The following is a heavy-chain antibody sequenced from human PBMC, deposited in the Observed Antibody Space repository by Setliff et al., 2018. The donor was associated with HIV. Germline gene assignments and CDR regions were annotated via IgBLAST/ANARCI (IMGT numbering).Heavy chain of an antibody. CDR2: INQDGGEK. Sequence: GESLKISCAASGFSFSSYYMSWVRQAPGKGLEWVANINQDGGEKYYVDSEKGRFTISRDNAKKSLYLQMNSLRAEDTAIYYCARDVAYGSGSYNWLDPWGQGTLVTISS. CDR1: GFSFSSYY. J-gene: IGHJ5*02. D-gene: IGHD3-10*01. CDR3: ARDVAYGSGSYNWLDP. V-gene: IGHV3-7*03.